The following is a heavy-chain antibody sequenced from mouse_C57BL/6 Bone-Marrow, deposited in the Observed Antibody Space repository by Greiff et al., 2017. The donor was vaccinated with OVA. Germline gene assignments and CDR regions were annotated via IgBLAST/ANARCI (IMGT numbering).Heavy chain of an antibody. V-gene: IGHV1-69*01. D-gene: IGHD5-1*01. CDR3: ARSREYPYYAMDY. CDR2: IDPSDRYT. Sequence: QVQLQQPGAELVMPGASVKLSCKASGYTFTSYWMHWVKPRPGQGLEWIGEIDPSDRYTNYNQKFKGKSTLTVANSYSPAYMQLSRLTSEDSAVYDCARSREYPYYAMDYGGQGTSVTVSA. CDR1: GYTFTSYW. J-gene: IGHJ4*01.